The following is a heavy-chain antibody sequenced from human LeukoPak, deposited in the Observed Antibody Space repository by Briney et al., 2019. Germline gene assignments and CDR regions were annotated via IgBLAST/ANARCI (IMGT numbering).Heavy chain of an antibody. CDR1: GGSISSGSYY. D-gene: IGHD2-15*01. CDR2: IYTSGST. Sequence: SETLSLTYTVSGGSISSGSYYWSWIRQPAGKGLEWIGRIYTSGSTNYNPSLKSRVTISVDTSKNQFSLKLSSVTAADTAVYYCARGFDGGVAPARLDYWGQGTLVTVSS. V-gene: IGHV4-61*02. CDR3: ARGFDGGVAPARLDY. J-gene: IGHJ4*02.